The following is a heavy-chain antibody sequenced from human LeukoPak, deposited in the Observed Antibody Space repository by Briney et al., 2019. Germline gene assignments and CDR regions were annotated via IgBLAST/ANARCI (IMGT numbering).Heavy chain of an antibody. J-gene: IGHJ4*02. Sequence: GGSLRLSCAASGFTFSSYGMHWVRQAPGKGLEWVAVIWYDGSNKYYADSVKGRFTISRDNSKNTLYLQMNSLRAEDTAVYYCARAEAVPLYYFDYWGQGTLVTVSS. V-gene: IGHV3-33*01. D-gene: IGHD2-2*01. CDR1: GFTFSSYG. CDR2: IWYDGSNK. CDR3: ARAEAVPLYYFDY.